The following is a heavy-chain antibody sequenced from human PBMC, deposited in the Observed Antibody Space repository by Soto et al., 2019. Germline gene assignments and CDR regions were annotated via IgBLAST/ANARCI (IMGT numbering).Heavy chain of an antibody. D-gene: IGHD6-19*01. CDR2: IIPIFDTA. V-gene: IGHV1-69*01. CDR3: ARDLVSPGSGWVTSYYYGMDV. Sequence: QVQLVQSGAEVKKPGSSVKVSCKASGGTFSTSSISFSTYSISWVRQAPGQGLEWMGGIIPIFDTANYAQNFQGRVTITADESTSTAYMELSSLRSEDTAVYYCARDLVSPGSGWVTSYYYGMDVWGQGTTVTVSS. J-gene: IGHJ6*02. CDR1: GGTFSTSSISFSTYS.